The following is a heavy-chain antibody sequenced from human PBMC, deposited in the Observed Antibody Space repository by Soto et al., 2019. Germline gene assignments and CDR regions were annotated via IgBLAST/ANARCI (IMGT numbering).Heavy chain of an antibody. Sequence: SVKVSCKASGGTFSSYAISWVRQAPGQGLEWMGGIIPIFGTANYAQKFQGRVTITADESTSTAYMELSSLRSEDTAVYYCARYLGRYYYDSSGYFDYWGQGTLVTVSS. CDR1: GGTFSSYA. D-gene: IGHD3-22*01. V-gene: IGHV1-69*13. CDR3: ARYLGRYYYDSSGYFDY. J-gene: IGHJ4*02. CDR2: IIPIFGTA.